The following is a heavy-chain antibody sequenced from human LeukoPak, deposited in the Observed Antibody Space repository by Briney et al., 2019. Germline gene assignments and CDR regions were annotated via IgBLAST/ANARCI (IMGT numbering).Heavy chain of an antibody. V-gene: IGHV4-59*01. CDR1: GGSINGYY. CDR2: IYYSGST. Sequence: SETLSLTCSVSGGSINGYYWSWIRQPPGKGLEWLGYIYYSGSTNYNPSLKSRVSISADTSKNQFSLKLTSVTAADTAVYYCARLPLNWFDPWGQGTLVTVSS. CDR3: ARLPLNWFDP. J-gene: IGHJ5*02.